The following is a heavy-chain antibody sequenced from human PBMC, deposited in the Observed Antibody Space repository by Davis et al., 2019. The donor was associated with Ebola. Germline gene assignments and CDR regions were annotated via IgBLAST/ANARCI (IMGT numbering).Heavy chain of an antibody. CDR2: INPNSGGT. CDR3: ATLWFGELLGMDV. V-gene: IGHV1-2*06. CDR1: GYTFNVYY. J-gene: IGHJ6*04. D-gene: IGHD3-10*01. Sequence: ASVKVSCKASGYTFNVYYMHWVRQAPGQGLEWMGRINPNSGGTNYAQKFQGRVTMTRDTSISTAYMELSRLRSDDTAVYYCATLWFGELLGMDVWGKGTTVTVSS.